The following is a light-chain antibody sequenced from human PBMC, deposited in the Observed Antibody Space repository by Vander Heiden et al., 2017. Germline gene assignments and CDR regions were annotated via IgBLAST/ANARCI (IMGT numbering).Light chain of an antibody. J-gene: IGKJ1*01. CDR1: QSISSS. CDR3: QHYNPYAT. V-gene: IGKV1-5*03. CDR2: DSS. Sequence: SEVTESPSILSATVGDRVTITCRASQSISSSLAWYQQKPGNAPKLLIYDSSTLQSGVRSRSSGRASGTSFTLTTSRLQPDVFATYSCQHYNPYATFGQGTKVEIK.